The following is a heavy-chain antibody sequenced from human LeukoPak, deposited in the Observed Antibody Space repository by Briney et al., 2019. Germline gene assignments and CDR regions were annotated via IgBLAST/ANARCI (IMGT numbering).Heavy chain of an antibody. CDR1: SGSINSFY. D-gene: IGHD1-26*01. CDR2: IYTTGAT. Sequence: PSETLSLTCTVSSGSINSFYWGWVRQPPGKGLEWIGRIYTTGATQYNPSLKSRVTMSIDTSTNQFSLNLRSMAAADTAVYYCGRQGYTASYYFLDFWSQGTLV. J-gene: IGHJ4*02. V-gene: IGHV4-4*07. CDR3: GRQGYTASYYFLDF.